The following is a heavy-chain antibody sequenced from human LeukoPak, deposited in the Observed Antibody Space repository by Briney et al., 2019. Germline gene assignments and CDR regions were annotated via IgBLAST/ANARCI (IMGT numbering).Heavy chain of an antibody. CDR3: ARGPPWQQLVYYYYGMDV. J-gene: IGHJ6*02. CDR1: GYTFTSYD. V-gene: IGHV1-8*01. CDR2: MNPNSGNT. Sequence: ASVKVSCKASGYTFTSYDINWVRQATGQGLEWMGWMNPNSGNTGYAQKFQGRVTMTRNTSISTAYMELSSLRSEDTAVYYCARGPPWQQLVYYYYGMDVWGQGTTVTVSS. D-gene: IGHD6-13*01.